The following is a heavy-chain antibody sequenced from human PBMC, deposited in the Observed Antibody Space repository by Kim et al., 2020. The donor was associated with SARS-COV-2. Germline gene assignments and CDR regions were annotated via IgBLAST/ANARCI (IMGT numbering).Heavy chain of an antibody. CDR3: ARAGSYCGGDCAFEI. V-gene: IGHV4-59*01. Sequence: PSLHSRVTTSLDTSKNQLVLRLSSVTAADTAVYYCARAGSYCGGDCAFEIWGQGTMVTVSS. J-gene: IGHJ3*02. D-gene: IGHD2-21*02.